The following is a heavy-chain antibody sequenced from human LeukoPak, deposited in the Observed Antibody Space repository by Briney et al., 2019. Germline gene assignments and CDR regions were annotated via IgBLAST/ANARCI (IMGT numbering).Heavy chain of an antibody. CDR1: GFTFSSYE. V-gene: IGHV3-48*03. CDR2: ISSRATAI. D-gene: IGHD6-19*01. Sequence: GGSLRLSCAASGFTFSSYEMNWVRQAPGKGLEWVSYISSRATAIYYADSVKGRFAISRDNSKNTLYLQMNSLRAEDTAVYYCARILDSAWGELGYWGQGTLVTVSS. CDR3: ARILDSAWGELGY. J-gene: IGHJ4*02.